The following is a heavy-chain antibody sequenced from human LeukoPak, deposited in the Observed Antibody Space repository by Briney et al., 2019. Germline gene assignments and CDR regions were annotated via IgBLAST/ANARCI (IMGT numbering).Heavy chain of an antibody. D-gene: IGHD3-3*01. CDR1: GYTFTDYY. CDR2: VDPEDGET. CDR3: AVQYYDFPFDP. J-gene: IGHJ5*02. Sequence: GASVKVPCRVSGYTFTDYYMHWVQQAPGKGLEWMGLVDPEDGETIYAEKFQGRVTITADTSTDTAYMELSSLRSEDTAVYYCAVQYYDFPFDPWGQGTLVTVSS. V-gene: IGHV1-69-2*01.